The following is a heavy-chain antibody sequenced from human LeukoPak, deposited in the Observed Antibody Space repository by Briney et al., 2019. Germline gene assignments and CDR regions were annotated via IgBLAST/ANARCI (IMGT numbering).Heavy chain of an antibody. CDR1: GFSFSSFW. Sequence: PGGSLRLSCAASGFSFSSFWMHWVRQAPGKGLEWVSSIGSSSSYIYYADSVKGRFTISRDNAKNSLYLQMNSLRAEDTAVYYCARGNSGYCSGSNCYSPFDYWGQGTLVTVSS. V-gene: IGHV3-21*01. D-gene: IGHD2-15*01. J-gene: IGHJ4*02. CDR2: IGSSSSYI. CDR3: ARGNSGYCSGSNCYSPFDY.